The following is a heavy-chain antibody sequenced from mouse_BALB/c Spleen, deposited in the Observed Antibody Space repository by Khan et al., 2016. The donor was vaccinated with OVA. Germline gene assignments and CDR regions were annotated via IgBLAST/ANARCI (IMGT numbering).Heavy chain of an antibody. D-gene: IGHD1-1*01. CDR1: GYTFTSFW. J-gene: IGHJ3*01. CDR2: IDPSKSET. Sequence: QVQLQQSGPELVRPGASVKMSCKASGYTFTSFWIHWVKQRPGQGLEWIGMIDPSKSETRLNQKFKDKATLNVDKSSNNASMPLSRLTFEGSAVYYCARGGYGSPFAYWGQGTLVTVSA. V-gene: IGHV1S127*01. CDR3: ARGGYGSPFAY.